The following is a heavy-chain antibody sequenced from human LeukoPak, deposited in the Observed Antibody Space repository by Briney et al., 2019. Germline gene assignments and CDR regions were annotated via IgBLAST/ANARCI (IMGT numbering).Heavy chain of an antibody. CDR1: GFTFSSYD. CDR3: SRVGSSDWPNYFDS. D-gene: IGHD6-19*01. Sequence: PGGSLRLSCAASGFTFSSYDMHWVRQATGKGLEWVSVIGTSGDTYYAGSVKGRFTISRENAKNSLYLQMNSLTAGDTAVYFCSRVGSSDWPNYFDSWGQGTLVTVSS. V-gene: IGHV3-13*04. J-gene: IGHJ4*02. CDR2: IGTSGDT.